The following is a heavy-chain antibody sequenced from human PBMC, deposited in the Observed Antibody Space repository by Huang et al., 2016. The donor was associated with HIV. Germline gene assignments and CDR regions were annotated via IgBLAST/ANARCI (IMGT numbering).Heavy chain of an antibody. Sequence: QVQLQESGPGLVKPSQTLSLTCTVSGDSIRSGGYYWTWIRQSPAKGLVWIGYIYYSRSSNYNPSLKSRVSISIDAFKNRVSLKLKSVTVADTAVYYCARAPATHSVFFYWGQGTLVTVSA. CDR2: IYYSRSS. J-gene: IGHJ4*02. CDR1: GDSIRSGGYY. V-gene: IGHV4-30-4*08. CDR3: ARAPATHSVFFY. D-gene: IGHD3-3*01.